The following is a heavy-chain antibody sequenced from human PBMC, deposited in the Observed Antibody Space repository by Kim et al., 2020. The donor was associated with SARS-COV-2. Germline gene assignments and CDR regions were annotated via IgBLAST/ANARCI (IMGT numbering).Heavy chain of an antibody. Sequence: SVKVSCKASGGTFSSYAISWVRQAPGQGLEWMGGIIPIFGTANYAQKFQGRVTITADESTSTAYMELSSLRSEDTAVYYCARVVGATNGGGFDYWGQGTLVTVSS. D-gene: IGHD1-26*01. J-gene: IGHJ4*02. V-gene: IGHV1-69*13. CDR3: ARVVGATNGGGFDY. CDR2: IIPIFGTA. CDR1: GGTFSSYA.